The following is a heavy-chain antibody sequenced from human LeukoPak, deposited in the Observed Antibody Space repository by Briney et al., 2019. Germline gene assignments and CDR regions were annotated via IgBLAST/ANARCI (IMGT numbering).Heavy chain of an antibody. D-gene: IGHD3-16*02. CDR1: GFTFKNFA. V-gene: IGHV3-23*01. J-gene: IGHJ4*02. CDR3: AKGTLTFGGVIVQPFDY. Sequence: GGSLRLSCAASGFTFKNFAMHWVRQAPGKGLEWVSGISGSGGSTYYADSVKGRFTISRDNSKNTLYLQMNNLRAEDTAIYYCAKGTLTFGGVIVQPFDYWGQGTLVTVSS. CDR2: ISGSGGST.